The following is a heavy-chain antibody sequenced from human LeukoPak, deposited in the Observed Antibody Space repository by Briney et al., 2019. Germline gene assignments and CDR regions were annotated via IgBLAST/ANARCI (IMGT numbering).Heavy chain of an antibody. CDR3: AGGPCSGGSCYPDY. D-gene: IGHD2-15*01. CDR1: GYTFTNYA. Sequence: GASVKVSCKASGYTFTNYAMNWVRQAPGQGLEWMGWISAYNGNTNYAQKLQGRVTMTTDTSTSTAYMELRSLRFDDTAVYYCAGGPCSGGSCYPDYWGQGTLVTVSS. V-gene: IGHV1-18*01. J-gene: IGHJ4*02. CDR2: ISAYNGNT.